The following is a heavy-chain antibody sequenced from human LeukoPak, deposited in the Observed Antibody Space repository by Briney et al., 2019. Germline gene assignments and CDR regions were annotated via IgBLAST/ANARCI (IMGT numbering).Heavy chain of an antibody. D-gene: IGHD3-22*01. CDR1: GFTFSSYG. CDR2: IWYDGSNK. CDR3: ARDSSITMSYYYYYGMDV. J-gene: IGHJ6*02. Sequence: GGSLRLSCAASGFTFSSYGMHWVRQAPGKGLEWVAVIWYDGSNKYYADSVKGRSTISRDNSKNTLYLQTNSLRAEDTAVHYCARDSSITMSYYYYYGMDVWGQGTTVTVSS. V-gene: IGHV3-33*01.